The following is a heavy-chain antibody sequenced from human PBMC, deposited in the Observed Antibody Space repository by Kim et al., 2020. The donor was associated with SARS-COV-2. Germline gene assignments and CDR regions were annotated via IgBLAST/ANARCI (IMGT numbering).Heavy chain of an antibody. V-gene: IGHV1-8*01. CDR3: ARGQQQNGVLRYFDWSDAFDI. J-gene: IGHJ3*02. CDR2: MNPNSGNT. D-gene: IGHD3-9*01. CDR1: GYTFTSYD. Sequence: ASVKVSCKASGYTFTSYDINWVRQATGQGLEWMGWMNPNSGNTGYAQKFQGRVTMTRNTPISTAYMELSSLRSEDTAVYYCARGQQQNGVLRYFDWSDAFDIWGQGTMVTVSS.